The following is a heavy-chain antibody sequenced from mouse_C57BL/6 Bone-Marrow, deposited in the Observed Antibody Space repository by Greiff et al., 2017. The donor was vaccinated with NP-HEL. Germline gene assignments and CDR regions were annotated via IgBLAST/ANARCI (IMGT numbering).Heavy chain of an antibody. CDR3: AREDYAIAY. J-gene: IGHJ3*01. V-gene: IGHV1-82*01. CDR2: IYPGDGDT. D-gene: IGHD2-4*01. CDR1: GYAFSSSW. Sequence: VHLVESGPELVKPGASVKISCKASGYAFSSSWMNWVKQRPGKGLEWIGRIYPGDGDTNYNGKFKGKATLTADKSSSTAYMQLSSLTSEDSAVYFCAREDYAIAYWGQGTLVTVSA.